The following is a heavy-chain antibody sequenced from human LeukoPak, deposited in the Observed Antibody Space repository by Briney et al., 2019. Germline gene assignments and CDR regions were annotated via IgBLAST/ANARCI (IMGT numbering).Heavy chain of an antibody. CDR1: GFTFTIYW. J-gene: IGHJ4*02. Sequence: VGALRLSCAASGFTFTIYWTHWGRQAPRKGLGWGSRINSDGSRPSYADSVKGRFTISRDNAKNTLYLQMKRLRAEDTAVYYCARGLSAAILRLDPGLDYWGQGTLVTVSS. D-gene: IGHD2-2*01. V-gene: IGHV3-74*01. CDR3: ARGLSAAILRLDPGLDY. CDR2: INSDGSRP.